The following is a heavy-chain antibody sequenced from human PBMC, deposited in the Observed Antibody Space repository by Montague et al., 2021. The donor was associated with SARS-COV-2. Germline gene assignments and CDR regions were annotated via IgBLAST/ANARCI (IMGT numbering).Heavy chain of an antibody. Sequence: SLRLSCAASGFTFSSYSMNWARQAPGRGLEWVSYISSSSSTTYYADSVKGRFTISRDNAKNSLYLQMNSLRAEDTAVYYCAREGEMATIWVGYYYYYGMDVWGQGTTVTVSS. D-gene: IGHD5-24*01. J-gene: IGHJ6*02. CDR2: ISSSSSTT. V-gene: IGHV3-48*04. CDR1: GFTFSSYS. CDR3: AREGEMATIWVGYYYYYGMDV.